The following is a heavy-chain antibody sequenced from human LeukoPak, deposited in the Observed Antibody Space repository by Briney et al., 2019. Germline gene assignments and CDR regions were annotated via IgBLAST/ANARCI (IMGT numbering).Heavy chain of an antibody. CDR1: GFTFSSYG. Sequence: GGSLRLSCAASGFTFSSYGMHWVRQAPGKGLEWVAVISYDGSNKYYADSVKGRFTISRDNSKNTLYLQMNSLRAGDTAVYYCAKGGYSSGWSIYYFDYWGQGTLVTVSS. V-gene: IGHV3-30*18. J-gene: IGHJ4*02. D-gene: IGHD6-19*01. CDR3: AKGGYSSGWSIYYFDY. CDR2: ISYDGSNK.